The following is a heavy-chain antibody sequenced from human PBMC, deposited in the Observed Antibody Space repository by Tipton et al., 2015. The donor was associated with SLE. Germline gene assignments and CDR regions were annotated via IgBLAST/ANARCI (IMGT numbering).Heavy chain of an antibody. Sequence: LRLSCTVSDGSIRSTNYYWGWIRQPPGKGLEWIGTISHSGNTYSHTSLESRVTISVDTSQNQFSMSLSSVSAADTAVYYCARKELSTMRDYWGQGTLVTVSS. CDR1: DGSIRSTNYY. CDR3: ARKELSTMRDY. J-gene: IGHJ4*02. CDR2: ISHSGNT. D-gene: IGHD5-24*01. V-gene: IGHV4-39*07.